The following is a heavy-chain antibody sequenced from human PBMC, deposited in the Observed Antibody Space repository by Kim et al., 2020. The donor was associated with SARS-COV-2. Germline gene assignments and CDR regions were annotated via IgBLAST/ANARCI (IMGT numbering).Heavy chain of an antibody. Sequence: YADSVKGRFTISRDNSKNTLYLQMNSLRAEDTAVYYCAKNSIAAGAFDIWGQGTMVTVSS. D-gene: IGHD6-13*01. J-gene: IGHJ3*02. CDR3: AKNSIAAGAFDI. V-gene: IGHV3-23*01.